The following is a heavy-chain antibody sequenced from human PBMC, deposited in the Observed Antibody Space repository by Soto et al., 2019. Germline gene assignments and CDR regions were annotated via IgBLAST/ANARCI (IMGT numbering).Heavy chain of an antibody. Sequence: TVSLSFTVAGCSISSGGYYWSWIRQHPGKGLEWIGYIYYSGSTYYNPSLKSRVTISVDTSKNQFSLKLSSVTAADTAVYYCARAQFNDFWSGSLLIPGWFDPWGQGTLVTVSS. V-gene: IGHV4-31*03. J-gene: IGHJ5*02. D-gene: IGHD3-3*01. CDR1: GCSISSGGYY. CDR3: ARAQFNDFWSGSLLIPGWFDP. CDR2: IYYSGST.